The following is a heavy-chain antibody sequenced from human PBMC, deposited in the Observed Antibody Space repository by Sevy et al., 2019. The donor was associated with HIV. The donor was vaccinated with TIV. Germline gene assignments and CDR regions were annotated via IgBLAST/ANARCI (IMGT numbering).Heavy chain of an antibody. J-gene: IGHJ3*01. CDR3: ARPYGSGCWEAFDL. V-gene: IGHV3-21*01. D-gene: IGHD3-10*01. CDR1: GFTFSSYT. CDR2: ISGLSNYI. Sequence: GGSLRLSCAASGFTFSSYTMNWVRQAPGKGLEWVSSISGLSNYIYYADSVKGRFTISRDNAKNSLFLQMNSLRVDDTALYYCARPYGSGCWEAFDLWGQGTMVTVSS.